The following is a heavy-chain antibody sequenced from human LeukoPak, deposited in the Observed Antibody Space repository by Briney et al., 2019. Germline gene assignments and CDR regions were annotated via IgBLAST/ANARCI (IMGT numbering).Heavy chain of an antibody. CDR2: ISSSSSYI. D-gene: IGHD3-10*01. CDR3: ARDPEYGSGSEPAFDI. J-gene: IGHJ3*02. CDR1: GFTFSRYS. V-gene: IGHV3-21*01. Sequence: PGGSLRLSCAASGFTFSRYSMNWVRQAPGKGLEWVSSISSSSSYIYYADSVKGRFTISRDNAKNSLYLQMNSLRAEDTAVYYCARDPEYGSGSEPAFDIWGQGTMVTVSS.